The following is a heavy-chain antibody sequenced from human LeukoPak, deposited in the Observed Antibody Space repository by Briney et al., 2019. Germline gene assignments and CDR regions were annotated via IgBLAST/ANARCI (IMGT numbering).Heavy chain of an antibody. CDR1: GFTFSSYG. CDR2: INWSGVST. V-gene: IGHV3-20*04. CDR3: AKGKDTLNPYWYFDV. J-gene: IGHJ2*01. D-gene: IGHD2-15*01. Sequence: GGSLRLSCAASGFTFSSYGMHWVRQAPGKGLEWVSGINWSGVSTGYADSVKGRFTISRDNTKNSLFLQMNSLRAEDTAFYYCAKGKDTLNPYWYFDVWGRGTLVTVSS.